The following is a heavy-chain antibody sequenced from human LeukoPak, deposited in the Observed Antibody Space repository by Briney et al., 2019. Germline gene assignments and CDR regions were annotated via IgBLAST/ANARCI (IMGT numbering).Heavy chain of an antibody. CDR1: GFTFSNYW. V-gene: IGHV3-7*01. CDR2: IKKDGSVK. Sequence: PGGSLRLSCTVSGFTFSNYWRVWVRQAPGKGLEWVTNIKKDGSVKNYVDSVKGRFTISRDNAENSLYLQMNSLRAEDTAVYYCRRDIGFDTFDIWGQGTMVTVSS. CDR3: RRDIGFDTFDI. J-gene: IGHJ3*02. D-gene: IGHD3-9*01.